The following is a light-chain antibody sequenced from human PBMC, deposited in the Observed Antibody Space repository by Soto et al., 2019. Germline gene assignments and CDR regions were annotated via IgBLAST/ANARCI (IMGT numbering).Light chain of an antibody. Sequence: QSVLTQPASVSGSPGQSITISCTGTSSDVGGYNYVSWYQQHPGKAPKLMIYDVSNRPSGVSNRFSGSKSGNTAPLTISGLQAEDEADYYCSSYTSSSTLGVFGTGTXVTVL. CDR2: DVS. CDR1: SSDVGGYNY. V-gene: IGLV2-14*01. CDR3: SSYTSSSTLGV. J-gene: IGLJ1*01.